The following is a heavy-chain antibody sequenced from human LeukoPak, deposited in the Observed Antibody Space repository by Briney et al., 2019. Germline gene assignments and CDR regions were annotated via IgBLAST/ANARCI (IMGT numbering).Heavy chain of an antibody. Sequence: GASVKVSCKASGGTFSSYAISWVRQAPGQGLEWMGRIIPLFGIANYAQKFQGRVTITADKSTSTAYMELSSLRSEDTAVYYCARVQTPYGGNSYYYYGMDVWGQGTTVTVSS. CDR1: GGTFSSYA. CDR3: ARVQTPYGGNSYYYYGMDV. CDR2: IIPLFGIA. D-gene: IGHD4-23*01. V-gene: IGHV1-69*04. J-gene: IGHJ6*02.